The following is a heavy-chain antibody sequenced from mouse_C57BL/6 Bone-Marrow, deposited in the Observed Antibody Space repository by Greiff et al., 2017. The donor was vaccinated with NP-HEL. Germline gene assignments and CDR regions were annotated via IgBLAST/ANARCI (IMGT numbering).Heavy chain of an antibody. Sequence: EVQLVESGGGLVQSGRSLRLSCATSGFTFSDFYMEWVRQAPGKGLEWIAASRNKANDYTTEYSASVKGRFIVSRDTSQSILYLQMNALRAEDTAIYYCARDAEYSNYGGFAYWGQGTLVTVSA. D-gene: IGHD2-5*01. CDR2: SRNKANDYTT. CDR3: ARDAEYSNYGGFAY. V-gene: IGHV7-1*01. J-gene: IGHJ3*01. CDR1: GFTFSDFY.